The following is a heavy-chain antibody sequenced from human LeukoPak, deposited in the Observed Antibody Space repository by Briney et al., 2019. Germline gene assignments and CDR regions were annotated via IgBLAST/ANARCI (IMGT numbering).Heavy chain of an antibody. CDR2: INHSGST. CDR1: GGXFSGYY. D-gene: IGHD4-17*01. CDR3: ARGGSDYGDYVGAFDI. J-gene: IGHJ3*02. V-gene: IGHV4-34*01. Sequence: PSETLSLTCAVYGGXFSGYYCSWIRQPPGKGLEWIGEINHSGSTNYNPSLKSRVKSRVTKSLDTSKNQFSLKLSSVTAADTAVYYCARGGSDYGDYVGAFDIWGQGTMVTVSS.